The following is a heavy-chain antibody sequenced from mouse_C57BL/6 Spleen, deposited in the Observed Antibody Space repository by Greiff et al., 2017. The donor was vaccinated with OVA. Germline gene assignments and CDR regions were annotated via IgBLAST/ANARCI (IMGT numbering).Heavy chain of an antibody. Sequence: QVQLQQPGAELVKPGASVKMSCKASGYTFTSYWITWVKQRPGQGLEWIGDIYPGSGSTNYNEKFKSKATLTVDTSSSTAYMQLSSLTSEDSAVYYCARWSDYYGSSYGYWGQGTTLTVSS. D-gene: IGHD1-1*01. J-gene: IGHJ2*01. CDR2: IYPGSGST. V-gene: IGHV1-55*01. CDR1: GYTFTSYW. CDR3: ARWSDYYGSSYGY.